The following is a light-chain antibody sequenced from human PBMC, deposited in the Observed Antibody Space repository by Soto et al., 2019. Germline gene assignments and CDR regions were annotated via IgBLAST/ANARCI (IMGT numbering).Light chain of an antibody. V-gene: IGLV1-40*01. J-gene: IGLJ2*01. CDR1: SSNIGAGYH. Sequence: QSVLTQPPSVSGSPGQSVTISCTGSSSNIGAGYHVHWYQQLPGTAPKLLIYGNSNRPSGVPDRFSGSKSGTSASLAITGLQAEDEADYYCQSYDSSLSGSAVFGGGTQLTVL. CDR2: GNS. CDR3: QSYDSSLSGSAV.